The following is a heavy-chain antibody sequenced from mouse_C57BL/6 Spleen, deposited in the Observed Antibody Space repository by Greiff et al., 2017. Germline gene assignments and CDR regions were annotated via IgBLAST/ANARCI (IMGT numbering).Heavy chain of an antibody. Sequence: EVKLQESVAELVRPGASVKLSCTASGFNIKNTYMHWVKQRPEQGLEWIGRIDPANGNTKYAPKFQGKATITADTSSNTAYLQLSSLTSEDTAIYYCATTVVATRGFAYWGQGTLVTVSA. V-gene: IGHV14-3*01. CDR2: IDPANGNT. D-gene: IGHD1-1*01. CDR3: ATTVVATRGFAY. J-gene: IGHJ3*01. CDR1: GFNIKNTY.